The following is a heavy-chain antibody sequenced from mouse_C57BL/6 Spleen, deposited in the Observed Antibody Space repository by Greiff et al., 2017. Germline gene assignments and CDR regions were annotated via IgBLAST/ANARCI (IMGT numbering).Heavy chain of an antibody. V-gene: IGHV1-82*01. Sequence: QVQLKESGPELVKPGASVKISCKASGYAFSSSWMNWVKQRPGKGLEWIGRIYPGDGDTNYNGKFKGKATLTADKSSSTAYMQLSSLTSEDSAVYFCARWDGSSYGIDYWGQGTTLTVSS. CDR1: GYAFSSSW. CDR3: ARWDGSSYGIDY. J-gene: IGHJ2*01. D-gene: IGHD1-1*01. CDR2: IYPGDGDT.